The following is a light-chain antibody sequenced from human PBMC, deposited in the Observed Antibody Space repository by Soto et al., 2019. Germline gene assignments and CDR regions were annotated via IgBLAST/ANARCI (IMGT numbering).Light chain of an antibody. Sequence: AIQMTQSPSSLSASVGDRVTITCRASQDIGNDLAWYQQKPGKAPELLISAASSLLSGVPSRFSGSGSGTDFTLTISSLQPDDFATYFCLQHSNFPFTFGQGTKLRVK. J-gene: IGKJ2*01. CDR1: QDIGND. CDR2: AAS. CDR3: LQHSNFPFT. V-gene: IGKV1-6*01.